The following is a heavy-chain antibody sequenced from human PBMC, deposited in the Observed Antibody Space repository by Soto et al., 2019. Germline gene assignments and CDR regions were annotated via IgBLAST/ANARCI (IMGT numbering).Heavy chain of an antibody. D-gene: IGHD1-7*01. CDR3: AKDFSDIWDYRRDFDY. CDR1: GYSLTRYL. CDR2: ISAYNGNT. V-gene: IGHV1-18*01. Sequence: GASVEVSCKASGYSLTRYLINWGRQAPGQGLEWMGWISAYNGNTHYEEKLQGRVTLTTDTSTSTAYMELNSLTPEDTALYYCAKDFSDIWDYRRDFDYWGQGTLVTSPQ. J-gene: IGHJ4*02.